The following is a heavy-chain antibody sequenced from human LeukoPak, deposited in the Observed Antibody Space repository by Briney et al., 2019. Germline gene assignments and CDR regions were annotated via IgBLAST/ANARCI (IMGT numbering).Heavy chain of an antibody. Sequence: EASVKVSCKASGYTFTSYGISWVRQAPGQGLEWMGWITAYNGNTNYAQKLQGRVTMTTDTSTSTAYMELRSLRSDDTAVYYCARAEGIAVAGSSEPLDYWGQGTLVTVSS. V-gene: IGHV1-18*01. CDR1: GYTFTSYG. CDR2: ITAYNGNT. J-gene: IGHJ4*02. D-gene: IGHD6-19*01. CDR3: ARAEGIAVAGSSEPLDY.